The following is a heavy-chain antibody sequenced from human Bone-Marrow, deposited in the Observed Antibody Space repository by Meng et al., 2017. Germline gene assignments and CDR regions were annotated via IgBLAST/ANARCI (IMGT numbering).Heavy chain of an antibody. Sequence: QGASVDCGGGVVQPGRARRLPFAASGFTFSCYGMHWVRQAPGKGLEWVAVIWYDGSNKYYADSVKGRFTISRDNSKNTLYLQMNSLRAEDTAVYYCAKTTVTTGNNWFDPWGQGTLVTVSS. D-gene: IGHD4-17*01. CDR2: IWYDGSNK. CDR3: AKTTVTTGNNWFDP. CDR1: GFTFSCYG. V-gene: IGHV3-33*06. J-gene: IGHJ5*02.